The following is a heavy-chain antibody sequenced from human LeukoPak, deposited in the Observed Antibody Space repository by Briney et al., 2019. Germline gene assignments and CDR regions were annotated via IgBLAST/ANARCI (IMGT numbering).Heavy chain of an antibody. D-gene: IGHD3-22*01. CDR3: ASHYDSSGPYSWFDP. J-gene: IGHJ5*02. Sequence: SVKVSCKASGGTFSSYAISWVRQAPGQGLEWMGGIIPIFGTANYAQKFQGRVTITTDESTSTAYMELSSLRSEDTAVYYCASHYDSSGPYSWFDPWGQGTLVTASS. CDR1: GGTFSSYA. V-gene: IGHV1-69*05. CDR2: IIPIFGTA.